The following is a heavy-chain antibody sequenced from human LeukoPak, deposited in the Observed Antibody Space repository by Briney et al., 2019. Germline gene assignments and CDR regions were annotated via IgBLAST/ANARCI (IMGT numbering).Heavy chain of an antibody. CDR3: ARHFYYYYYMDV. Sequence: GESLKISCKVSGYILTNNWIGWVRQVPGKGLEWMGLIYPGYSDAKYSPSSQGQVTISADKSISTAYLQWSSLKASDTAMYYCARHFYYYYYMDVWGKGTTVTVSS. CDR1: GYILTNNW. CDR2: IYPGYSDA. V-gene: IGHV5-51*01. J-gene: IGHJ6*03.